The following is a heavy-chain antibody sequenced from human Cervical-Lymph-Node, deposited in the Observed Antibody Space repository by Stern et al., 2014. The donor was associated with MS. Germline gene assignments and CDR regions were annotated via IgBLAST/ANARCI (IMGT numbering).Heavy chain of an antibody. Sequence: QVQLVQSGAEVKKPGASVKVSCKASGYTFNNYAIHLVRQAPGQRPEWMGWIHPGNGDAKYSQNFQDRVTITRDTSANTVYMELRSLRVEDTAMYYCARGYSTTYLDYWGQGTLVTVSS. D-gene: IGHD6-13*01. V-gene: IGHV1-3*01. CDR3: ARGYSTTYLDY. CDR1: GYTFNNYA. J-gene: IGHJ4*02. CDR2: IHPGNGDA.